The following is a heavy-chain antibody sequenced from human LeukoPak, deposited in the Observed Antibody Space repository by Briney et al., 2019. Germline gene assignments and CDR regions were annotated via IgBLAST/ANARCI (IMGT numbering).Heavy chain of an antibody. D-gene: IGHD3-22*01. V-gene: IGHV1-69*13. CDR1: GGTFSSYA. Sequence: GASVKVSCKASGGTFSSYAISWVRQAPGQGLEWMGGIIPIFGTANYAQKFQGRVTITADESTSTAYMELSSLRSEDTAVYYCAQIVVVPWVAFDIWGQGTMVTVSS. CDR2: IIPIFGTA. CDR3: AQIVVVPWVAFDI. J-gene: IGHJ3*02.